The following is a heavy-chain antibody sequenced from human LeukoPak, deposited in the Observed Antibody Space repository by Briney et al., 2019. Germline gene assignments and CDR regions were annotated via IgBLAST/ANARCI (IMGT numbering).Heavy chain of an antibody. CDR1: GYTFTSYD. CDR3: ARQSHPGYYYYMDV. D-gene: IGHD2-8*02. CDR2: MNPNSGNT. Sequence: ASVKVSCKASGYTFTSYDINWVRQATGQGLEWMGWMNPNSGNTGYAQKFQGRVTMTRNTSISTAYMELSSLRSEDTAVYYCARQSHPGYYYYMDVWGKGTTVNVSS. J-gene: IGHJ6*03. V-gene: IGHV1-8*01.